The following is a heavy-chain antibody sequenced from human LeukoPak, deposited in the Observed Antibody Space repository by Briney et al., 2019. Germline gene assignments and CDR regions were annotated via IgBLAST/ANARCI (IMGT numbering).Heavy chain of an antibody. V-gene: IGHV4-39*01. CDR2: IYYSGST. Sequence: PSETLSLTCTVSGGSISSSSYYWGWIRQPPGKGQEWIGSIYYSGSTYYNPSLKSRVTISVDTSKNQFSLKLSSVTAADTAVYYCARTLYSSGWYSDYWGQGTLVTVSS. J-gene: IGHJ4*02. D-gene: IGHD6-19*01. CDR3: ARTLYSSGWYSDY. CDR1: GGSISSSSYY.